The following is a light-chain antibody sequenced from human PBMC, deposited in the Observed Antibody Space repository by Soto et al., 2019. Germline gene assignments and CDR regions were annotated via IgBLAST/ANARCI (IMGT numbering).Light chain of an antibody. CDR2: AAS. Sequence: PVDRVTLSCRASQIVSSSNLAWYQHVPGQAPRLLMYAASTRATDVPSRFSGSGSGTEFTLTISSLQPDDFATYYCQHYNSYSEAFGQGTKVDIK. J-gene: IGKJ1*01. CDR3: QHYNSYSEA. CDR1: QIVSSSN. V-gene: IGKV3-15*01.